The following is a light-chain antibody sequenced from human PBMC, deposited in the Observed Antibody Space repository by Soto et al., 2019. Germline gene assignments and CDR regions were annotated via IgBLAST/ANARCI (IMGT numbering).Light chain of an antibody. CDR2: GAS. CDR3: QQSNNWPYT. CDR1: QSVSSN. V-gene: IGKV3-15*01. Sequence: VVMTQSPATLSVSPGERATLSCRASQSVSSNLAWYQQKPGQAPRLLFYGASTRATGIPARFSGSGSGTDFTLTISNLQSEDFAVYYCQQSNNWPYTFGQGTKLEIK. J-gene: IGKJ2*01.